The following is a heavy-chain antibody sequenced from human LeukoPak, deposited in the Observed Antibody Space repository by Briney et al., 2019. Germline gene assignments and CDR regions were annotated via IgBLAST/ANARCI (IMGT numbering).Heavy chain of an antibody. D-gene: IGHD1-26*01. CDR1: GFTFIDRY. J-gene: IGHJ4*02. CDR2: TRNKAKSYTT. Sequence: PSGSLRLSCSASGFTFIDRYMDWVRQAPGKGLEWVGLTRNKAKSYTTEYAASVRGRFTISRDDSKNSLYLQMNSLKAEDTAVYYCARIGIGHQFADYWGQGTLVTVSS. CDR3: ARIGIGHQFADY. V-gene: IGHV3-72*01.